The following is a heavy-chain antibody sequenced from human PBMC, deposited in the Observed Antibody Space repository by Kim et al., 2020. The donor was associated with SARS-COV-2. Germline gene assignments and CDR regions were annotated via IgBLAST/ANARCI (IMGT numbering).Heavy chain of an antibody. CDR2: ISYDGSNK. Sequence: GGSLRLSCAASGFTFSSYAMHWVRQAPGKGLEWVAVISYDGSNKYYADSVKGRFTISRDNSKNTLYLQMNSLRAEDTAVYYCARGRSGSYRSSFDYWGQVTLVTVSS. CDR1: GFTFSSYA. V-gene: IGHV3-30*04. CDR3: ARGRSGSYRSSFDY. J-gene: IGHJ4*02. D-gene: IGHD1-26*01.